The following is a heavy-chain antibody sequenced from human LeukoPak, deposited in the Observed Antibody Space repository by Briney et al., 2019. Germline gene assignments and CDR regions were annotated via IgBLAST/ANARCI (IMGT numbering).Heavy chain of an antibody. CDR3: AINPTTGTTTPFDY. J-gene: IGHJ4*02. CDR2: INPNSGGT. D-gene: IGHD1-1*01. Sequence: GASVKVSCKASGYTFTGYYMHWVRQAPGQGLEWMGRINPNSGGTNYAQKFQGRVTMTRDTSISTAYMELSRLRSDDTVVYYCAINPTTGTTTPFDYWGQGTLVTVSS. V-gene: IGHV1-2*05. CDR1: GYTFTGYY.